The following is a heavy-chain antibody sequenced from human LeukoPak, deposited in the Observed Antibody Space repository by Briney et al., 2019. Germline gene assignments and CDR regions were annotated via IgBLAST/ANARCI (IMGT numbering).Heavy chain of an antibody. V-gene: IGHV1-2*02. CDR2: INPNSGGT. CDR3: ARTLVVINDAFDI. J-gene: IGHJ3*02. D-gene: IGHD3-22*01. CDR1: GYSFTGYY. Sequence: ASVKVSCKASGYSFTGYYMHWVRQAPGQGLEWMGWINPNSGGTNYAQKFQGRVTMTRDTSISTAYMELSRLRSDDTAVYYCARTLVVINDAFDIWGQGTMVTVSS.